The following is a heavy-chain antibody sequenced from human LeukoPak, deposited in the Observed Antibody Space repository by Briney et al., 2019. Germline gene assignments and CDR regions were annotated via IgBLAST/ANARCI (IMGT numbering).Heavy chain of an antibody. CDR1: GFTLSSYW. CDR2: IKQDGSEQ. J-gene: IGHJ4*02. Sequence: GGSLRLSCAASGFTLSSYWMTWVRQAPGKGLEWVANIKQDGSEQSYVDSVKGRFTISRDNAKNSLYLQMSSLRAEDTAVYYCARRYSGTYRIDYWGQGTLVTVSS. CDR3: ARRYSGTYRIDY. V-gene: IGHV3-7*01. D-gene: IGHD1-26*01.